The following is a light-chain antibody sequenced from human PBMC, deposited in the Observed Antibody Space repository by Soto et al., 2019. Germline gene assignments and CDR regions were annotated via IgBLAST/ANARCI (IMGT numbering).Light chain of an antibody. CDR2: GAS. J-gene: IGKJ1*01. CDR1: QSVSNNY. CDR3: QQYGSSGT. Sequence: EIVLTQSPGTLSLSPGERTTLSCRASQSVSNNYLAWYQQKPGQAPRLLIYGASTRVTGVPARFSGSGSGTEFILIISSLQSEDFAVYYCQQYGSSGTFGQGTKVDIK. V-gene: IGKV3-20*01.